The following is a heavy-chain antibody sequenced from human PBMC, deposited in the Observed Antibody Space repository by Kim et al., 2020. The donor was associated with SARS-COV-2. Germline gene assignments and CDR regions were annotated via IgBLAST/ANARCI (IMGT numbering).Heavy chain of an antibody. CDR3: ARATIFGVVIGWFDA. Sequence: SETLSLTCTVSGGSISSYYWSWIRQTPGKGLEWIGYIYYTGTTNYNPALKSRLTVSVDTSKNQFSLKLSSVTAADTATYYCARATIFGVVIGWFDAWGQGNLVTVSS. D-gene: IGHD3-3*01. CDR1: GGSISSYY. CDR2: IYYTGTT. J-gene: IGHJ5*02. V-gene: IGHV4-59*01.